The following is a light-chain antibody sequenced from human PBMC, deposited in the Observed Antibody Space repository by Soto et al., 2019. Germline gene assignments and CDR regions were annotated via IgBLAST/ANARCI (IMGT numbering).Light chain of an antibody. Sequence: EIQMTQSPSTLSASVGDRVTITCRASQSISTHLAWYQQKPGKAAEVLIYDASTLESGVPSRFSDSGSGTKFTLTISSLQPDDFATSYWQQYSSNLYTFGQGTKLDIK. CDR3: QQYSSNLYT. CDR2: DAS. CDR1: QSISTH. J-gene: IGKJ2*01. V-gene: IGKV1-5*01.